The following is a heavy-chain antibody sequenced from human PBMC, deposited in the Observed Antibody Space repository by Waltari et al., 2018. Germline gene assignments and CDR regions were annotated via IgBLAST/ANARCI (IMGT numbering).Heavy chain of an antibody. CDR3: ARSRGRDGDSYYYYMDV. D-gene: IGHD4-17*01. J-gene: IGHJ6*03. V-gene: IGHV1-69*04. CDR2: IIPILCIA. Sequence: QVQLVQSGAEVKKPGSSVKVSCKASGGTFSSYAISWVRQAPGQGLEWMGGIIPILCIANYAQKFQGRVTITADESTSTAYMELSSLRSEDTAVYYCARSRGRDGDSYYYYMDVWGKGTTVTVSS. CDR1: GGTFSSYA.